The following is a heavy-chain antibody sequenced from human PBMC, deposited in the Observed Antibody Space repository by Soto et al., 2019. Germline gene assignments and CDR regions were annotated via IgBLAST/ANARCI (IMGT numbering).Heavy chain of an antibody. Sequence: SETLSLTCTVSGGSISSYYWSWIRQPPGKGLEWIGYINYSGSTNYNPSLESRVTISVDTSKNQFSLKLSSVTAADTAVYYCARGTSYYYYYYMDVWGKGTTVTVSS. CDR2: INYSGST. CDR1: GGSISSYY. D-gene: IGHD3-10*01. V-gene: IGHV4-59*08. J-gene: IGHJ6*03. CDR3: ARGTSYYYYYYMDV.